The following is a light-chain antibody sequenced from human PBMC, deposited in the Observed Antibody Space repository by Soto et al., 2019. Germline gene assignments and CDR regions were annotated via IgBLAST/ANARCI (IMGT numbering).Light chain of an antibody. CDR3: QTWDTGIVV. CDR2: LNSDGSH. V-gene: IGLV4-69*01. J-gene: IGLJ2*01. CDR1: SGHRSYA. Sequence: QLVLTQSPSASASLGASVRLTCTLSSGHRSYAIAWHQQQPEKGPRYLMKLNSDGSHSKGDGIPDRFSGSSSGAERYLTISSLQSEDEADYYCQTWDTGIVVFGGGTKVTVL.